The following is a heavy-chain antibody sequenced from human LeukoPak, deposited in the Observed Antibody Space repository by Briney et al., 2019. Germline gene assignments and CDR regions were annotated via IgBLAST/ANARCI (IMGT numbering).Heavy chain of an antibody. D-gene: IGHD3-3*01. CDR3: ARATQYYDFWSGYSNWFDP. V-gene: IGHV1-3*01. Sequence: ASVKVSCKASGYTFTSYAMHWVRQAPGQRLEWMGWINAGNGNTKYSQKFQGRVTITRDTSASTAYMELSSLRSEDTAVYYCARATQYYDFWSGYSNWFDPWGQGTLVTVSS. J-gene: IGHJ5*02. CDR2: INAGNGNT. CDR1: GYTFTSYA.